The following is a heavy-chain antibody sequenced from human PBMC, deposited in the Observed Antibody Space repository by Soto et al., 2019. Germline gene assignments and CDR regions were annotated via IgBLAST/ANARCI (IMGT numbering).Heavy chain of an antibody. V-gene: IGHV1-69*02. Sequence: QVQLVQSGAEVKRPGSSVKVSCQTSGGTFRTYTINWVRQAPGQGLEWMGRIIPILEVANYAQNFQGRVTITSAKATGTAHMELMSLRSEPTVVYYCARSIQEARGVTGPKDTGFDPSGQGPLMTFSS. D-gene: IGHD2-21*02. CDR2: IIPILEVA. CDR3: ARSIQEARGVTGPKDTGFDP. J-gene: IGHJ5*02. CDR1: GGTFRTYT.